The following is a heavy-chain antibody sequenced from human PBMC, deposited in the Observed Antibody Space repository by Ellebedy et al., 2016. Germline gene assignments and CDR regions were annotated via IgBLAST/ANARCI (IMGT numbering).Heavy chain of an antibody. J-gene: IGHJ3*01. Sequence: GGSLRLXXTISGSTFGDFAVTWFRQAPGKGLQFVGYLRSKAYGAPTGYAASVTGRFTISRHSSKTVAFLQMTGLRSEDTAVYYCSGPVAGRFSGWPPVRAFDVWGQGAVVTVPS. V-gene: IGHV3-49*03. D-gene: IGHD3-3*01. CDR1: GSTFGDFA. CDR3: SGPVAGRFSGWPPVRAFDV. CDR2: LRSKAYGAPT.